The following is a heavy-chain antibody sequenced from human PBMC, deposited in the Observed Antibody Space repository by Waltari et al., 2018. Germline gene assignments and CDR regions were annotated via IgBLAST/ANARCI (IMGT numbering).Heavy chain of an antibody. J-gene: IGHJ4*02. CDR2: IYHSGST. Sequence: QVQLQESGQGLVKPSETLSLTCAVSGYSISSGYYWGWIRQPPGKGLEWIGSIYHSGSTYYNPSLKSRVTISVDTSKNQFSLKLSSVTAADTAVYYCARSLGGSYSGHWGQGTLVTVSS. CDR1: GYSISSGYY. CDR3: ARSLGGSYSGH. D-gene: IGHD1-26*01. V-gene: IGHV4-38-2*01.